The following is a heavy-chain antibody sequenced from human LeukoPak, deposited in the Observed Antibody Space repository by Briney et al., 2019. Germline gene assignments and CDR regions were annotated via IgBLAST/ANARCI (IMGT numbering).Heavy chain of an antibody. Sequence: GGSLRLSCAASGFTVSSNYMSWVRQAPGKGLEWVSVIYSGGSTYYADSVKGRFTISRDNSKNTLYLQMNSLRAEDTAVYYCARDPITMVRGEWFYGMDVWGQGTTVTVSS. CDR3: ARDPITMVRGEWFYGMDV. CDR2: IYSGGST. CDR1: GFTVSSNY. J-gene: IGHJ6*02. D-gene: IGHD3-10*01. V-gene: IGHV3-66*01.